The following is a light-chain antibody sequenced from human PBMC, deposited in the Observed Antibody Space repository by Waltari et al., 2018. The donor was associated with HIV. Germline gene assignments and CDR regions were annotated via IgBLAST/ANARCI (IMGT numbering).Light chain of an antibody. V-gene: IGLV2-23*03. Sequence: QSALPQPASVSGSPGQSITISCTGTSSDFGSYTLFPWYQQHPGKAPKLMIYAGSKRPSGVSNRFSGSKSGNTASLTISGLQAEDEADYYCCSYAGSSTFDVVFGGGTKLTVL. CDR1: SSDFGSYTL. J-gene: IGLJ2*01. CDR3: CSYAGSSTFDVV. CDR2: AGS.